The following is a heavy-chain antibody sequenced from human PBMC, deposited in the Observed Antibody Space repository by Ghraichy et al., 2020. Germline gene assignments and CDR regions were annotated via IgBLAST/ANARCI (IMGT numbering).Heavy chain of an antibody. CDR2: INSDGSST. V-gene: IGHV3-74*01. Sequence: GGSLRLSCAASGFTFSSYWMHWVRQAPGKGLVWVSRINSDGSSTSYADSVKGRFTISRDNAKNTLYLQMNSLRAEDTAVYYCAREGLWFGELDGMDVWGQGTTVTVSS. D-gene: IGHD3-10*01. J-gene: IGHJ6*02. CDR1: GFTFSSYW. CDR3: AREGLWFGELDGMDV.